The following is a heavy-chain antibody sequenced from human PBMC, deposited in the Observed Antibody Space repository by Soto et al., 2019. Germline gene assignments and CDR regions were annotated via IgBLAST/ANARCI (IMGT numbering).Heavy chain of an antibody. CDR1: GYMFTTYG. J-gene: IGHJ4*02. CDR2: ISAYNGNK. CDR3: ARTGGGMAARPLEY. Sequence: QVQLVQSGGEVKKPGASVEVSCRTSGYMFTTYGISWVRQAPGQGLEWMAWISAYNGNKKYAQQFQGRVNMTTDTSTIAVSMEMRNLTFDDKGTYFCARTGGGMAARPLEYWGQGTLVTVSS. D-gene: IGHD6-6*01. V-gene: IGHV1-18*04.